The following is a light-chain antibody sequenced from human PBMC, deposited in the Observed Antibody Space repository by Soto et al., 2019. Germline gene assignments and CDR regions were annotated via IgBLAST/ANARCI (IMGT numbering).Light chain of an antibody. CDR2: VAS. Sequence: VIWMTQSPSLLSAYPGDRVTISCRMSQGISSCLACYQQKPGKAATLLMYVASTLQSGVPPRFSGSGSGTEVTPTISSLQPEDFATYYCQQLNSCPLTFGGGTKVDIK. CDR3: QQLNSCPLT. J-gene: IGKJ4*01. V-gene: IGKV1D-8*03. CDR1: QGISSC.